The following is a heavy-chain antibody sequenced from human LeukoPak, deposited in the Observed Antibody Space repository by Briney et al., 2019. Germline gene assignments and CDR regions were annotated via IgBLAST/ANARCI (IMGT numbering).Heavy chain of an antibody. V-gene: IGHV3-21*01. CDR3: ARDPQYCSGGSCYSFDY. CDR2: IISSRSYI. Sequence: GSLRLSCAASGFTFSTYSMNWVRQAPGKGLEWVSYIISSRSYIYYADSVKGGFKISRDNAKTSLYLQMNSLIAEDTAVYYCARDPQYCSGGSCYSFDYWGQGTLVTVSS. D-gene: IGHD2-15*01. J-gene: IGHJ4*02. CDR1: GFTFSTYS.